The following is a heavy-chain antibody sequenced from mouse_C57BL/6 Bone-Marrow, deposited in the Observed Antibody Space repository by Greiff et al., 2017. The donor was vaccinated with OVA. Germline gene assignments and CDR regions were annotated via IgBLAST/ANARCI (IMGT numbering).Heavy chain of an antibody. CDR1: GYTFTDYY. J-gene: IGHJ1*03. CDR3: ARDPVYYYGSHWYFDV. D-gene: IGHD1-1*01. V-gene: IGHV1-26*01. CDR2: INPNNGGT. Sequence: VQLQQSGPELVKPGASVKISCKASGYTFTDYYMNWVKQSHGKSLEWIGDINPNNGGTSYNQKFKGKATLTVDKSSSTAYMELRSLTSEDSAVYYCARDPVYYYGSHWYFDVWGTGTTVTVSS.